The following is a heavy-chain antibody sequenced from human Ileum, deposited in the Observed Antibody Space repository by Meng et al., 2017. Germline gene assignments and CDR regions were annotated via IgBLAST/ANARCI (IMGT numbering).Heavy chain of an antibody. V-gene: IGHV3-7*01. CDR2: IKQDGSEM. CDR1: GFTFSSYC. D-gene: IGHD2-2*01. J-gene: IGHJ4*02. Sequence: GESLRLSCAASGFTFSSYCMSWVRQAPGKGLEWVANIKQDGSEMYYVDSVKGRFTISRDNAKKSLYLQMNSLRTEDTAVYYCARVRCSSTSCFADYWGQGTLVTVSS. CDR3: ARVRCSSTSCFADY.